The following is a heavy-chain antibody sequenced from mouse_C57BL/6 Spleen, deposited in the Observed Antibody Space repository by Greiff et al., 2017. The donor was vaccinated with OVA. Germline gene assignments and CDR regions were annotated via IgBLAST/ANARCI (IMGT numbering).Heavy chain of an antibody. Sequence: VHVKQSGGGLVKPGGSLKLSCAASGFTFSDYGMHWVRQAPEKGLEWVAYISSGSSTIYYADTVKGRFTISRDNAKNTLFLQMTSLRSEDTAMYYCARLGDYYAMDYWGQGTSVTVSS. CDR3: ARLGDYYAMDY. J-gene: IGHJ4*01. V-gene: IGHV5-17*01. CDR2: ISSGSSTI. CDR1: GFTFSDYG.